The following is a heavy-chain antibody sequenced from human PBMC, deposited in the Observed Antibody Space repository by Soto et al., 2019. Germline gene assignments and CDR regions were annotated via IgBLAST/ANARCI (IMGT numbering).Heavy chain of an antibody. J-gene: IGHJ6*02. CDR3: AKCGSGCYYSV. CDR1: GFTFSGCE. CDR2: ISSSGSAI. D-gene: IGHD3-10*01. V-gene: IGHV3-48*03. Sequence: GGSLRLSCAASGFTFSGCEMNWVRQAPGKGLEWVSYISSSGSAIYYADSVKGRFTISRDNAKNSLYLQMNNLSADDTAVYYCAKCGSGCYYSVWGQGATVTVSS.